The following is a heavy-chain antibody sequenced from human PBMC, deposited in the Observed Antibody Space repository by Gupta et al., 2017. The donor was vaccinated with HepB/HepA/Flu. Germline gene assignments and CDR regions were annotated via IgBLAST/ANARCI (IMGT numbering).Heavy chain of an antibody. D-gene: IGHD5-24*01. Sequence: QMVESGGGSVQPGGPLSLSCAASGFFFSGYEMTWVRQSPGKRLEWISYISTSCANTKYAASVEGRFTISSDNAKNSLYLQMNNLRGDDTATYYCASKMKTSKAFDVWCQGAEVTVSS. V-gene: IGHV3-48*03. J-gene: IGHJ3*01. CDR2: ISTSCANT. CDR3: ASKMKTSKAFDV. CDR1: GFFFSGYE.